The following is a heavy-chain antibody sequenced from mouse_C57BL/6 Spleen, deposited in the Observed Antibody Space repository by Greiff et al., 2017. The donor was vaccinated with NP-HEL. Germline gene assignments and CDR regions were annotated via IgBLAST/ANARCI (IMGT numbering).Heavy chain of an antibody. Sequence: EVKLVESGGGLVQPGGSLSLSCAASGFTFTDYYMSWVRQPPGQALEWLGFIRNKANGYTTEYSASVKGRFTISKDNSQSILYLQMNALRAEDSATYYWARDGNYFDVWGTGTTVTVSS. CDR2: IRNKANGYTT. J-gene: IGHJ1*03. CDR1: GFTFTDYY. V-gene: IGHV7-3*01. CDR3: ARDGNYFDV. D-gene: IGHD2-1*01.